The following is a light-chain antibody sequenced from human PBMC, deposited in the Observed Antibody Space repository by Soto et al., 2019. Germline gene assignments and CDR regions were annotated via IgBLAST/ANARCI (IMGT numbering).Light chain of an antibody. J-gene: IGLJ1*01. CDR2: GNT. Sequence: QSVLAQPPSVSGAPGQRVTISCTGSSSNIGSTYDVQWYQQLPGTAPKLLIHGNTDRPSGVPDRFSGSKSGTSASLAITGLQADDEVDYYCQSYDDSMSVHYVFGTGTKVTV. CDR1: SSNIGSTYD. CDR3: QSYDDSMSVHYV. V-gene: IGLV1-40*01.